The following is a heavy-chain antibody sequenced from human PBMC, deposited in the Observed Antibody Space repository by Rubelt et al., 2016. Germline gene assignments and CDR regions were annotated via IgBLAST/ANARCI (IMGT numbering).Heavy chain of an antibody. Sequence: EVQLVESGGGLIQPGGSLRLSCAASGFAFSSYAMSWVRQAPGKGLEWVANIKQDGSEKYYVDSVKGRFTISRDNAKRQLYLQMNSLRAEDTAVYYCARPLLWFGATGALDIWGQERMVTDSS. J-gene: IGHJ3*02. CDR1: GFAFSSYA. V-gene: IGHV3-7*01. CDR2: IKQDGSEK. D-gene: IGHD3-10*01. CDR3: ARPLLWFGATGALDI.